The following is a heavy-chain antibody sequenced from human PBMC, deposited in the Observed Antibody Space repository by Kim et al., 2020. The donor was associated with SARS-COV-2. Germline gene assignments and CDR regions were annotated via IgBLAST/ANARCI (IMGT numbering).Heavy chain of an antibody. Sequence: CAESGKGRFTIARHNSENTLYLQMNSLRAEDTAVYYCATECGGDCPNVDYWGQGTLVTVSS. J-gene: IGHJ4*02. D-gene: IGHD2-21*02. CDR3: ATECGGDCPNVDY. V-gene: IGHV3-53*04.